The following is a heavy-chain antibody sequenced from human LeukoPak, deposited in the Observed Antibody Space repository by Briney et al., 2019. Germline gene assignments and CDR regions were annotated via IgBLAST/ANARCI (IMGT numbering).Heavy chain of an antibody. V-gene: IGHV3-7*01. Sequence: PSETLSLTCTVSGYSISSGYYWGWIRQPPGKGLEWVANIKQDGSEKYYVDSVKGRFTISRDNAKNSLYLQMNSLRAEDTAVYYCARAPHYDSDAFDIWGQGTMVTVSS. CDR2: IKQDGSEK. D-gene: IGHD3-3*01. J-gene: IGHJ3*02. CDR1: GYSISSGYY. CDR3: ARAPHYDSDAFDI.